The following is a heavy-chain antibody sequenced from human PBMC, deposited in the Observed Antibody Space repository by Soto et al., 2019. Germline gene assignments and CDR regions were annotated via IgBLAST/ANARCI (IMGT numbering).Heavy chain of an antibody. V-gene: IGHV4-34*01. Sequence: SETLSLTCAVYGGSFSGYYWSWIRQPPGKGLEWIGEINHSGSTNYNPSLKSRVTISVDTSKNQFSLKLSSVTAADTAVYYCARGPAIAARYYYYYMDVWGKGTTVTVSS. J-gene: IGHJ6*03. D-gene: IGHD6-6*01. CDR3: ARGPAIAARYYYYYMDV. CDR2: INHSGST. CDR1: GGSFSGYY.